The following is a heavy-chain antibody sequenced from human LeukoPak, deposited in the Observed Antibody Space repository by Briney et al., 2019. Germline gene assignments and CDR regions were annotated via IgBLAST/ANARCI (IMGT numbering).Heavy chain of an antibody. Sequence: KSGGSLRLSCAASGFTFSSYSMNWVRQAPGKGLEWVSSISSSSSYIYYADSVKGRFTISRDDSKNTLYLQMNFLKSEDTAVYYCARWGGTRQYYFDYWGQGTLVTVSS. D-gene: IGHD1-1*01. J-gene: IGHJ4*02. CDR1: GFTFSSYS. CDR2: ISSSSSYI. V-gene: IGHV3-21*06. CDR3: ARWGGTRQYYFDY.